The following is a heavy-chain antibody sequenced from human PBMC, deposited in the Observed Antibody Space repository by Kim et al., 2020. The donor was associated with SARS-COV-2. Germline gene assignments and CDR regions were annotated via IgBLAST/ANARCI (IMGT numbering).Heavy chain of an antibody. CDR1: GFTFSSYS. CDR2: ISSSSSYI. Sequence: GGSLRLFCAASGFTFSSYSMNWVRQAPGKGLEWVSSISSSSSYIYYADSVKGRFTISRDNAKNSLYLQMNSLRAEDTAVYYCARTLKSWNLGYYYYGMDVWGQGTTVTVSS. CDR3: ARTLKSWNLGYYYYGMDV. V-gene: IGHV3-21*01. J-gene: IGHJ6*02. D-gene: IGHD1-7*01.